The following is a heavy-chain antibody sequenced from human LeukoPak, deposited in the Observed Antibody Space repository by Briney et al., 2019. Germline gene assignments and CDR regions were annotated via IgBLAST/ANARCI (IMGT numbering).Heavy chain of an antibody. CDR3: ARGFSSSWYFAWFDP. J-gene: IGHJ5*02. CDR2: INPNSGGT. D-gene: IGHD6-13*01. V-gene: IGHV1-2*02. Sequence: ASVKVSSKASLYTSTGYYMHSVRQAPGQGLERMGWINPNSGGTNYPQKFQGRVTMTRDTSISTAYMELSRLRSDDTAVYYCARGFSSSWYFAWFDPWGQGTLVTVSS. CDR1: LYTSTGYY.